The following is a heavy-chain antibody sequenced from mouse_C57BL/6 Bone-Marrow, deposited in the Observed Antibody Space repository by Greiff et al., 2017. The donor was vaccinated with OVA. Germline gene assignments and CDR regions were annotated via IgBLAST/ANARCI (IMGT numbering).Heavy chain of an antibody. Sequence: QVHVKQSGTELVKPGASVKLSCKASGYTFTSYWMHWVKQRPGQGLEWIGNINPSNGGTNYNEKFKSKATLTVDKSSSTAYMQLSSLTSEDSAVYYCARLGPYSNFFFDYWGQGTTLTVSS. CDR3: ARLGPYSNFFFDY. CDR2: INPSNGGT. CDR1: GYTFTSYW. V-gene: IGHV1-53*01. D-gene: IGHD2-5*01. J-gene: IGHJ2*01.